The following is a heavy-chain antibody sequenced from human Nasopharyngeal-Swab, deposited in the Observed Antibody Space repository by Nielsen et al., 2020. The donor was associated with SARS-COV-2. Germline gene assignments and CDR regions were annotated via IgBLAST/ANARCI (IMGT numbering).Heavy chain of an antibody. J-gene: IGHJ4*02. CDR2: IYPADSDT. D-gene: IGHD3-3*01. Sequence: GESLKISCEGSGFFYTNYWIAWVRQVPGKGLEWLGIIYPADSDTRYNPSFQGQVTISADKSIRIAYLQWKSLKASDSAMYYCARDFDLSSGYDVWGQGTLVTVSS. CDR3: ARDFDLSSGYDV. CDR1: GFFYTNYW. V-gene: IGHV5-51*01.